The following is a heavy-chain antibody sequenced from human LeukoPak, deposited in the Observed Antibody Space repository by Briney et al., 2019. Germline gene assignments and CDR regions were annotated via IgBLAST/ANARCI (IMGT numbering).Heavy chain of an antibody. V-gene: IGHV3-74*01. Sequence: GGSLRLSCAASGFTFSSYWMHWVRQAPGKGLVSVSRITSDGTSTSYADSVKGRFTISRDNAENTLYLEMNSLRADDTAVYYCAKEHSGSYPDPNRENWFDPWGQGTLVTVSS. D-gene: IGHD3-10*01. J-gene: IGHJ5*02. CDR1: GFTFSSYW. CDR2: ITSDGTST. CDR3: AKEHSGSYPDPNRENWFDP.